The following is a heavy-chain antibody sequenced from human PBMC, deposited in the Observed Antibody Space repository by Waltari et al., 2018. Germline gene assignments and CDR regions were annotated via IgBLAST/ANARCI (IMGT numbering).Heavy chain of an antibody. CDR1: GGSISSYY. CDR3: AVYSSSWSRDAFDI. D-gene: IGHD6-13*01. CDR2: IYTSGST. Sequence: QVQLQESGPGLVKPSETLSLTCTVSGGSISSYYWSWIRQPAGKGLEWIGRIYTSGSTNYNPSLKSRGTMSVDTSKNQFSLKLSSVTAADTAVYYCAVYSSSWSRDAFDIWGQGTMVTVSS. V-gene: IGHV4-4*07. J-gene: IGHJ3*02.